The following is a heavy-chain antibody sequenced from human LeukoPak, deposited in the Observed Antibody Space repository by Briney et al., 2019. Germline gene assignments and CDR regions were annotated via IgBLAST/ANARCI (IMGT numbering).Heavy chain of an antibody. V-gene: IGHV3-23*01. J-gene: IGHJ4*02. CDR1: GFTFSSYA. CDR3: AKDTSIGKYCTNGVCSPFDY. D-gene: IGHD2-8*01. CDR2: ISDSGDYT. Sequence: GGSLRLSCAGSGFTFSSYAMSWVRQAPGQGLEWVSVISDSGDYTSYADSVRGRFTISRDNSRNTLYLQMISLRPEDTAVYYCAKDTSIGKYCTNGVCSPFDYWGQGTLVAVSS.